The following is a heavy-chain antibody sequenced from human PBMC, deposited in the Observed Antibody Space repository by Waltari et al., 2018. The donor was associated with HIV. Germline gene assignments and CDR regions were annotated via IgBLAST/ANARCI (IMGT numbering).Heavy chain of an antibody. CDR1: GGSITTTNW. D-gene: IGHD2-8*01. CDR3: ARDGKYCTDDVCTYNWFDP. V-gene: IGHV4-4*02. Sequence: QVQLQESGPGLVKPSGTLSLTCAVSGGSITTTNWWSWVRQSPGKGLEWIGEIYHSGDTNYNPSLKSRVTISVDKSKNHFSLKLSSVTAADTAMYYCARDGKYCTDDVCTYNWFDPWGQGTLVTVSS. J-gene: IGHJ5*02. CDR2: IYHSGDT.